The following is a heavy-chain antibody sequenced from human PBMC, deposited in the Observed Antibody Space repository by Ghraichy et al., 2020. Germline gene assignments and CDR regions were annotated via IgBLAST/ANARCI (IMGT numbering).Heavy chain of an antibody. V-gene: IGHV4-59*01. J-gene: IGHJ4*02. Sequence: SQTLSLTCTVSGGSISSYNWNWIRQPPGKGLEWIGYISKSGYTNYNPSLKTRVTISGDTSKKQFSLNLSSVTAADTAVYYCAYTEGAYDEDYFDYWGQGTLVTVSS. CDR3: AYTEGAYDEDYFDY. CDR2: ISKSGYT. CDR1: GGSISSYN. D-gene: IGHD5-12*01.